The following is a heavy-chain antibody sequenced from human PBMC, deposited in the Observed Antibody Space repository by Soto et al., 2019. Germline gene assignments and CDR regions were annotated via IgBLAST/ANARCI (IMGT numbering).Heavy chain of an antibody. CDR2: ISSRTSTI. D-gene: IGHD5-12*01. Sequence: PGGSLRLSCAASGFTFSDYYMSRIRQAPGKGLEWVSFISSRTSTIYYADSVKGRFTISRDNAKNSLYLQMNRLRADDTAVYYCAKDSGYSSASAYYFDFWGQGALVTVSS. CDR1: GFTFSDYY. CDR3: AKDSGYSSASAYYFDF. J-gene: IGHJ4*02. V-gene: IGHV3-11*01.